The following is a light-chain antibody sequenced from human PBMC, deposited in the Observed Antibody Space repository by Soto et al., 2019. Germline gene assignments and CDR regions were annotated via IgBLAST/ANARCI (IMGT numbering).Light chain of an antibody. CDR3: QQHNDWPT. J-gene: IGKJ5*01. CDR1: QSVSSD. Sequence: EIVMKQSPATLSVSPGERATLSCRASQSVSSDLAWYHQKPGQAPRLLIYGASTRATGIPARFSGSGSGTEFILTISSVESEDFAIYYCQQHNDWPTFGQGTRLEI. V-gene: IGKV3-15*01. CDR2: GAS.